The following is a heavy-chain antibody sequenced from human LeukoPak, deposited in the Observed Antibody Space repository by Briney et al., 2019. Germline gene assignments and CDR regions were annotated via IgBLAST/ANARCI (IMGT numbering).Heavy chain of an antibody. V-gene: IGHV4-38-2*02. CDR2: IYHSGST. CDR3: AREGYCSGGSCYNYYYYMDV. D-gene: IGHD2-15*01. Sequence: KPSETLSLTCTVSGYSISSGYYWGWIRQPPGKGLEWIGSIYHSGSTYYNPPLKSRVTISVDKTKNQFSLKLSSVTAADTAVYYCAREGYCSGGSCYNYYYYMDVWGKGTTVTVSS. CDR1: GYSISSGYY. J-gene: IGHJ6*03.